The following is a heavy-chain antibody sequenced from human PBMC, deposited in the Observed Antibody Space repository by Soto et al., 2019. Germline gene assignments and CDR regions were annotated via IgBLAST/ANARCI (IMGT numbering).Heavy chain of an antibody. V-gene: IGHV1-46*01. D-gene: IGHD6-13*01. CDR3: ARDKSVGIAATFDY. CDR1: GYTFTSHY. J-gene: IGHJ4*02. Sequence: ASVKVSCKASGYTFTSHYIHWVRQAPGQGLEWMGIINPSGGSTSYAQKFQGRVALTRDTSTSTVYMELSSLRSEDTAVYYCARDKSVGIAATFDYWGQGTLVTVSS. CDR2: INPSGGST.